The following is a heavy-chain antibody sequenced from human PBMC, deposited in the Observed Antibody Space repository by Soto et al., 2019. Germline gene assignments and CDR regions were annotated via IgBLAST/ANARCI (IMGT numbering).Heavy chain of an antibody. CDR3: AKPQLVYYYGMDV. CDR2: ISYDGSNK. CDR1: GFTFSSYG. Sequence: QVQLVESGGGVVQPGRSLRLSCAASGFTFSSYGMHWVRQAPGKELEWVAVISYDGSNKYYADSVKGRFTISRDNSKNTLYLQMNSLRAEDTAVYYCAKPQLVYYYGMDVWGQGTTVTVSS. V-gene: IGHV3-30*18. J-gene: IGHJ6*02.